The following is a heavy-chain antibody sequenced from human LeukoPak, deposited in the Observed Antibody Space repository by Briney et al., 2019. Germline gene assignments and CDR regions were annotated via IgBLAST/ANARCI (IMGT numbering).Heavy chain of an antibody. V-gene: IGHV1-2*02. CDR1: GYTFTGYY. D-gene: IGHD3-10*01. CDR2: INPNSGGT. J-gene: IGHJ5*02. Sequence: ASVKVSCKASGYTFTGYYMHWVRQAPGQGLEWMGWINPNSGGTNYAQKFQGRVTMTRDTSISTAYMELSRLRSDDTAVYYCARGSVPTYGSGSYYRNWFDPWGQGTLVTVSS. CDR3: ARGSVPTYGSGSYYRNWFDP.